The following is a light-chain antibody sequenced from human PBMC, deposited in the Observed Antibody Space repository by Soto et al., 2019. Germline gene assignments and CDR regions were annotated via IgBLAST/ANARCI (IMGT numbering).Light chain of an antibody. CDR2: GAS. Sequence: EIVVTQSPGTLSLSPGERATLACMAMQRVGTKLAWYRQTPGQAPRLLIYGASTRATDTPARFSGSGAGTDFTLTISRVEPADFAFYYCQTYGSSLAAFGQGTQV. V-gene: IGKV3-20*01. CDR3: QTYGSSLAA. CDR1: QRVGTK. J-gene: IGKJ1*01.